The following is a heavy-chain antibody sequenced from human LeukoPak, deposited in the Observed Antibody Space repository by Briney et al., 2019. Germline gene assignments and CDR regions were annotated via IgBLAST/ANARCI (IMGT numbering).Heavy chain of an antibody. CDR1: GFTFSDYY. V-gene: IGHV3-53*01. CDR3: ARGVEPLAANTLAY. Sequence: GGSLRLSCAASGFTFSDYYMSWIRQAPGNGLEWVSVLYSDGNKKDADSVQGRFTISRDNSKNTLYLEMNSLSPDDTAVYYCARGVEPLAANTLAYWGQGTLVTVSS. D-gene: IGHD1-14*01. J-gene: IGHJ4*02. CDR2: LYSDGNK.